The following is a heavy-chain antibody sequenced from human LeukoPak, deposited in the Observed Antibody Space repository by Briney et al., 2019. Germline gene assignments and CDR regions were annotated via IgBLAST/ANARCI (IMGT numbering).Heavy chain of an antibody. CDR3: AKFPGIAVAGTLFDY. D-gene: IGHD6-19*01. CDR1: GFTFSSYA. J-gene: IGHJ4*02. CDR2: ISGSGGST. Sequence: PGGFLRLSCAASGFTFSSYAMSWVRQAPGKGLEWVSAISGSGGSTYYADSVKGRFTISRDNSKNTLYLQMNSLRAEDTAVYYCAKFPGIAVAGTLFDYWGQGTLVTVSS. V-gene: IGHV3-23*01.